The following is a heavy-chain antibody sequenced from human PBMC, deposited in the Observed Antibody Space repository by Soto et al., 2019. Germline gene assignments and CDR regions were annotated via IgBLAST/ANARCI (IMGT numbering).Heavy chain of an antibody. CDR3: ARDGGYSSGWYQFDY. CDR2: ISRSNSYI. V-gene: IGHV3-21*06. J-gene: IGHJ4*02. CDR1: GFTFSSYS. D-gene: IGHD6-19*01. Sequence: GGSLRLSCAASGFTFSSYSMNWVRQAPGKGLEWVASISRSNSYIYYADSVKGRFTISRDNAKNSLYLQMNSLRAEDTAVYYCARDGGYSSGWYQFDYWGQGTPVTSPQ.